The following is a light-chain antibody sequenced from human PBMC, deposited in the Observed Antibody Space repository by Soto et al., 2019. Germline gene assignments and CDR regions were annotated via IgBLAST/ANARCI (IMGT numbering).Light chain of an antibody. J-gene: IGKJ5*01. Sequence: DIPMTQSPSSLSASVGDRITITCRASQVINKYLTWFQQKPGKAPKSLISGASTLQSGVPSRFSGSGSGTDLTLTISSLQPEDFASYYCQQYSVYQMTFAQGTRLEIK. CDR2: GAS. CDR1: QVINKY. CDR3: QQYSVYQMT. V-gene: IGKV1-16*01.